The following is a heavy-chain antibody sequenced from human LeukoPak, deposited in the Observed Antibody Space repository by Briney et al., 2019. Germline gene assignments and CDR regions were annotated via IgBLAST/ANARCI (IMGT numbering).Heavy chain of an antibody. J-gene: IGHJ4*02. V-gene: IGHV3-23*01. CDR2: ISVSGGST. D-gene: IGHD3-22*01. CDR1: GFTSSSYA. CDR3: AREYYYDSSGYYPGFDY. Sequence: GGSLRLSCAASGFTSSSYAMSWVRQAPGKGLEWVSAISVSGGSTYYADSVKGRFTISRDNSKNTLYLQMNSLRAEDTAVYYCAREYYYDSSGYYPGFDYWGQGTLVTVSS.